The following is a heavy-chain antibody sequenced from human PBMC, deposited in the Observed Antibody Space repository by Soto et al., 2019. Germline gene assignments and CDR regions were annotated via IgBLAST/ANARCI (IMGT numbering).Heavy chain of an antibody. D-gene: IGHD5-18*01. CDR1: GGTFSSYA. V-gene: IGHV1-69*13. CDR3: ARDLNRGYSSPYFDY. J-gene: IGHJ4*02. Sequence: ASVKVSCKASGGTFSSYAISWVRQAPGQGLEWMGGIIPIFGTANYAQKFQGRVTITADESTSTAYMELSSLRSEDTAVYYCARDLNRGYSSPYFDYWGQGTLVTVSS. CDR2: IIPIFGTA.